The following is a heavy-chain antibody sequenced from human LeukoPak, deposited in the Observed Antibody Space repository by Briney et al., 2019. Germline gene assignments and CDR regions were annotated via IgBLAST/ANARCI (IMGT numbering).Heavy chain of an antibody. D-gene: IGHD6-6*01. V-gene: IGHV3-33*01. CDR2: IWYDGSEK. Sequence: GGSLRLSCAASGLSFRSYAMHWVRQAPGKGLEWLAIIWYDGSEKYSADSVKGRFTISRDNSKNTLYLEMNSLRSDDTAVYYCARGGLSARPDYWGQGTLVTVSS. J-gene: IGHJ4*02. CDR3: ARGGLSARPDY. CDR1: GLSFRSYA.